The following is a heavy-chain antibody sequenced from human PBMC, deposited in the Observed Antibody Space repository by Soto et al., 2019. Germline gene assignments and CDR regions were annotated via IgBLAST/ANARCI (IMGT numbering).Heavy chain of an antibody. CDR2: IYYSGST. CDR3: ERQYPDDYDSSGYTTTAYNWFEP. Sequence: SETLSLTCTVSGGSISSISYYWVWIRQPPGKGLEWIGSIYYSGSTYYNPSLKSRVTISVDTSKNQFSLKLSSVTAADTAVYYCERQYPDDYDSSGYTTTAYNWFEPGGQGTMVNGS. J-gene: IGHJ5*02. D-gene: IGHD3-22*01. CDR1: GGSISSISYY. V-gene: IGHV4-39*01.